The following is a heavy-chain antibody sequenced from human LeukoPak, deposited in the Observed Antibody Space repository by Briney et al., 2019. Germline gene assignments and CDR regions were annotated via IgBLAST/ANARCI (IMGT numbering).Heavy chain of an antibody. CDR3: AGARGGI. Sequence: PGGSLRLSCAASGFTFSSYAMHWVRQAPGKGLEWVAVISYDGSNKYYADSVKGRFTISRDNSKNTLYLQMNSLRAEDTAVYYCAGARGGIWGQGTLVTVSS. V-gene: IGHV3-30*04. CDR2: ISYDGSNK. J-gene: IGHJ4*02. D-gene: IGHD3-10*01. CDR1: GFTFSSYA.